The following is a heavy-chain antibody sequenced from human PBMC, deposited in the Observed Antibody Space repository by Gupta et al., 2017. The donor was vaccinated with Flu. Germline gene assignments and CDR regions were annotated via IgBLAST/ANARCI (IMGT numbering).Heavy chain of an antibody. V-gene: IGHV1-46*01. Sequence: VQLVQSGTEVKKPGASVMPSCKASGSTFTNWYLHWVRQAPGQGLGWMGRINPSGGRTNYAQMFQGRVTMTRDTSTSTVYMELSRPRSEDTAVYYCARSHSEGVANGMDVWGQGTRVTVSS. J-gene: IGHJ6*02. CDR1: GSTFTNWY. D-gene: IGHD3-3*01. CDR2: INPSGGRT. CDR3: ARSHSEGVANGMDV.